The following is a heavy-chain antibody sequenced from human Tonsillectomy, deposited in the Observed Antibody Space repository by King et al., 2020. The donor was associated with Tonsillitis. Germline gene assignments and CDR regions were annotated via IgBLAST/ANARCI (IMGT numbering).Heavy chain of an antibody. D-gene: IGHD3-22*01. CDR2: IHPPDSET. J-gene: IGHJ6*02. CDR3: ARLDRDKYDSSGYKTAYFCGMYV. CDR1: GYSFTSYW. V-gene: IGHV5-51*01. Sequence: QLVQSGAEVKKPGEALKISCKGSGYSFTSYWIGWVRQLPGKGLEWMGVIHPPDSETRYSPSFQGQVTTSADTTISTAYLQWSSLKASDTAMYYCARLDRDKYDSSGYKTAYFCGMYVWGAGTTVTVSS.